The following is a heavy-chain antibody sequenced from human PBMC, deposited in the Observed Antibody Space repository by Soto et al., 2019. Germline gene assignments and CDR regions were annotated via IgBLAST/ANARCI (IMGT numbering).Heavy chain of an antibody. CDR2: IYYSGST. CDR1: GGSISSSSYY. Sequence: SETLSLTCTVSGGSISSSSYYWGWIRQPPGKGLEWIGSIYYSGSTYYNPSLKSRVTISVDTSKNQFSLKLSSVTAADTAVYYCAGSTLLFGGWFDPWGQGTLVTVSS. CDR3: AGSTLLFGGWFDP. J-gene: IGHJ5*02. V-gene: IGHV4-39*01. D-gene: IGHD3-16*01.